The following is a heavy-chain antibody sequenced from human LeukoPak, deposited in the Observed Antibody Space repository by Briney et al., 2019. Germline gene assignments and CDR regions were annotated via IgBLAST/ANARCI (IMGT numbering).Heavy chain of an antibody. J-gene: IGHJ4*02. CDR3: AKSRGFSGSYFFDY. V-gene: IGHV3-23*01. CDR2: ISGSGGST. Sequence: GGSLRLSCAVSGFAFGSYAMSWVRQAPGKGLEWVSAISGSGGSTYYADSVKGRFTISRDNSKNTLYLQMNSLRAEDTAVYYCAKSRGFSGSYFFDYWGQGTLVTVSS. CDR1: GFAFGSYA. D-gene: IGHD1-26*01.